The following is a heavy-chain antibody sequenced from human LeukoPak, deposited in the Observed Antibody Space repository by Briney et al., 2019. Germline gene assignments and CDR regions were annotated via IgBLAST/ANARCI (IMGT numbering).Heavy chain of an antibody. V-gene: IGHV1-69*05. Sequence: SVKVSFKASGGTFSSFAISWVRQAPGQGLEWMGGIIPIFGTANYAQKFQGRVTITTDESTSTAYMELSSLRSEDTAVYYCARDRRCSSNSCYYDAFDIWGQGTMATVSS. J-gene: IGHJ3*02. CDR1: GGTFSSFA. CDR3: ARDRRCSSNSCYYDAFDI. CDR2: IIPIFGTA. D-gene: IGHD2-2*01.